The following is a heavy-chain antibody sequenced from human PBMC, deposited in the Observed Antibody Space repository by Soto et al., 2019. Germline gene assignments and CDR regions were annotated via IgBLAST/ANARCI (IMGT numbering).Heavy chain of an antibody. CDR2: LSRSGNTI. CDR3: ARSMGGYEADAFDM. Sequence: QVQLVESGGGLVQPGGSLRLSCAASGFTFGDYEMSWIRQAAGKGPEWVSFLSRSGNTIYYADSVKGRFSISSDNTKTSLYLHIESPTGEATATSFCARSMGGYEADAFDMGGQGTMVTVSA. J-gene: IGHJ3*02. V-gene: IGHV3-11*01. D-gene: IGHD6-19*01. CDR1: GFTFGDYE.